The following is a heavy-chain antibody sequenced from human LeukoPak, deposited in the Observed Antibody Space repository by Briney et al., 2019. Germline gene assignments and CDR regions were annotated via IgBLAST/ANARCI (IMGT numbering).Heavy chain of an antibody. CDR3: ARGRVTLLGVHAFDI. J-gene: IGHJ3*02. Sequence: SETLSLTCAVSGGSFSGYYWSWIRQPPGKGLEWIGEINHSGSTNYNPSLKSRVTISVDTSKNQFSLKLSSVTAADTAVYYCARGRVTLLGVHAFDIWGQGTMVTVSS. V-gene: IGHV4-34*01. CDR1: GGSFSGYY. D-gene: IGHD2-15*01. CDR2: INHSGST.